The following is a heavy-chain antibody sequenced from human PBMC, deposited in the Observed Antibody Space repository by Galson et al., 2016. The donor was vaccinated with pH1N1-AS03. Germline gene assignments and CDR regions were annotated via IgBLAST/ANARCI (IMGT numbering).Heavy chain of an antibody. V-gene: IGHV3-9*01. CDR2: IDRNSGTI. CDR3: AKSPGYCSAGSCSDQGYFDY. J-gene: IGHJ4*02. D-gene: IGHD2-15*01. Sequence: SLRLSCAGSGSTFDAYAMHWVRQGPGKGLEWVSGIDRNSGTIGYTDSVKGRFTISRDNAKNSLYLEMNSLRAEDTALYFCAKSPGYCSAGSCSDQGYFDYWGQGTLVTVSS. CDR1: GSTFDAYA.